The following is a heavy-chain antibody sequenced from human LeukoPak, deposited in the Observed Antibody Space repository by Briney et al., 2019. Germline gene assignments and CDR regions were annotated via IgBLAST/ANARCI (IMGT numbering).Heavy chain of an antibody. CDR2: INPSGGST. J-gene: IGHJ6*03. Sequence: ASVKVSCKASGYTFTFYYIYWVRQAPGQGLEWMGIINPSGGSTSYAQKFQGRVTMTRDMSSSTVYMELSSLRSEDTAVYYCARGPGPQVAAAGTDEYYYYMDVWGKGTTVTVSS. CDR3: ARGPGPQVAAAGTDEYYYYMDV. V-gene: IGHV1-46*01. D-gene: IGHD6-13*01. CDR1: GYTFTFYY.